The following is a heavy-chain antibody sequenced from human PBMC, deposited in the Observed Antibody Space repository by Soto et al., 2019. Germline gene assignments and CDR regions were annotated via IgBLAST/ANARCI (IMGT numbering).Heavy chain of an antibody. CDR2: ISGSSGNI. CDR1: GFTFSDYY. D-gene: IGHD5-12*01. CDR3: ARDRYSGSDAYMDV. Sequence: QVQLVESGGGVGKPGGSLRLSCAASGFTFSDYYMSWTRQAPGKGLEWVAYISGSSGNIYYADSVKGRFTISRDNAKNSLYLQMNSLRADGTAVYYCARDRYSGSDAYMDVWGNGTTVTVSS. J-gene: IGHJ6*03. V-gene: IGHV3-11*01.